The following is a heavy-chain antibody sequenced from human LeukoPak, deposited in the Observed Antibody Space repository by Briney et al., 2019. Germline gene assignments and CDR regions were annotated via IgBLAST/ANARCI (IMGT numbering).Heavy chain of an antibody. J-gene: IGHJ4*02. D-gene: IGHD3-22*01. V-gene: IGHV4-59*08. Sequence: SETLSLKCTVSGGSISSYYWGWIRQPPGKGLKWIGGIYHSGNPYYNPSLKSRVTISVDTSKNEFSLTLRSVTAADSTVYYWARHRLAYYGSRVYAGTHFDCWGRGSLVSVSS. CDR1: GGSISSYY. CDR2: IYHSGNP. CDR3: ARHRLAYYGSRVYAGTHFDC.